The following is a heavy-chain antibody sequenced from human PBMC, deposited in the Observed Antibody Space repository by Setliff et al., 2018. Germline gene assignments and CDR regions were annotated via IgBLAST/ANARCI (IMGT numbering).Heavy chain of an antibody. D-gene: IGHD5-18*01. V-gene: IGHV1-18*01. CDR2: ISVYNGDT. CDR1: GYTFRNYA. CDR3: ARAPSVELVTIRTNSWFTY. Sequence: ASVTVSCKASGYTFRNYAFAWVRQAPGQGLEWAGWISVYNGDTNYAQKFQGRVTLTTDTSTSTAYMELRSLTSDDSAFYYCARAPSVELVTIRTNSWFTYWGQGTLVTVSS. J-gene: IGHJ4*02.